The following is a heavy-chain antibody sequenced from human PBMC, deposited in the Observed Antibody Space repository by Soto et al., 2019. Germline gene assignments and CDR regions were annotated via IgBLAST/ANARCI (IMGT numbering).Heavy chain of an antibody. V-gene: IGHV1-18*01. Sequence: GASVKVSCKTSGYTLSNYGITWVRQAPGQPLEWLGWISLYSDGTNYAQKFQGRVSMTTDTSTTTAYMELRSLRSDDTAVYYCARVVTGAEDWFGPWGQGTLVTVSS. CDR1: GYTLSNYG. D-gene: IGHD2-2*01. J-gene: IGHJ5*02. CDR3: ARVVTGAEDWFGP. CDR2: ISLYSDGT.